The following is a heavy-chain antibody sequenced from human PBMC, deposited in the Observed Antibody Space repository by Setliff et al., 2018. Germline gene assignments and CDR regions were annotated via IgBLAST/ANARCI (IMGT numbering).Heavy chain of an antibody. J-gene: IGHJ4*02. D-gene: IGHD2-15*01. CDR3: TRGPKDFVVLAAAACFDF. Sequence: ASVKVSCKTSSYTFTDYGINWVRQAPGRGLEWMGWITAYDGNTHYAQKFQGRVTMTADASTSTANMELRGLRSDDTAVYYCTRGPKDFVVLAAAACFDFWGQGTLVTVS. V-gene: IGHV1-18*01. CDR2: ITAYDGNT. CDR1: SYTFTDYG.